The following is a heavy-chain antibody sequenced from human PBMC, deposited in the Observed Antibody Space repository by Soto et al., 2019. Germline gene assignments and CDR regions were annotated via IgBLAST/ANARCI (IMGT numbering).Heavy chain of an antibody. D-gene: IGHD6-13*01. Sequence: GGSLRLSCAASGFTFSSYGMHWVRQAPGKGLEWVAVIWYDGSNKYYADSVKGRFTISRDNSKNTLYLQMNSLRAEDTAVYYCARASSHSSSWYVSDYWGQGTLVTVSS. J-gene: IGHJ4*02. CDR2: IWYDGSNK. CDR1: GFTFSSYG. V-gene: IGHV3-33*01. CDR3: ARASSHSSSWYVSDY.